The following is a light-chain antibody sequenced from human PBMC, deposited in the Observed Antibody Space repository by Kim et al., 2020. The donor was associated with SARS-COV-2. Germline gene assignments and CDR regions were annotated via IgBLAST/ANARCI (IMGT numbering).Light chain of an antibody. V-gene: IGLV1-47*01. CDR3: ATWDDSLSAWV. CDR2: KND. Sequence: GQGVTISFSGTNPNIGDNSVYWYQHLPGTGPKLLIYKNDRRPSGVPDRFSGSKSATSASLAISGLRSEDEADYYCATWDDSLSAWVFGGGTQLTVL. CDR1: NPNIGDNS. J-gene: IGLJ3*02.